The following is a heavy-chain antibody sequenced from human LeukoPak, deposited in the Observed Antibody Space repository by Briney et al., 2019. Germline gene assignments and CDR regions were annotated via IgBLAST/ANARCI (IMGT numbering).Heavy chain of an antibody. D-gene: IGHD2-2*01. J-gene: IGHJ4*02. CDR1: GDSVSSNSAA. CDR2: TYYRSKWYN. V-gene: IGHV6-1*01. CDR3: AREISDIVVVPAALGYFDY. Sequence: SQTLSLTCAISGDSVSSNSAAWNWIRQSPSRGLEWLGRTYYRSKWYNDYAVSVKSRITINPDTSKNQFSLQLNSVTPEDTAVYYCAREISDIVVVPAALGYFDYWGQGTLVTVSS.